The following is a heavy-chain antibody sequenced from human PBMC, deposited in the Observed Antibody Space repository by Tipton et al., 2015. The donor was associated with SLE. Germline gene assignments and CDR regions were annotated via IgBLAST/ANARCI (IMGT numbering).Heavy chain of an antibody. CDR1: GFTFSSYV. J-gene: IGHJ4*02. V-gene: IGHV3-23*01. CDR2: ISVGGGST. CDR3: AKGSDSSGYVFDY. Sequence: SLRLSCAASGFTFSSYVMTWVRQAPGKGLEWVSTISVGGGSTYYADSVKGRFTISRDNSKNTLYLQMTSLRVEDTAVYYCAKGSDSSGYVFDYWGQGTLLTVSS. D-gene: IGHD3-22*01.